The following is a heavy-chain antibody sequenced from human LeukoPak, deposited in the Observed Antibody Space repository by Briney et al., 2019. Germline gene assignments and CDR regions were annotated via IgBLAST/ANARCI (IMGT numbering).Heavy chain of an antibody. V-gene: IGHV3-23*01. J-gene: IGHJ4*02. CDR1: GFSIHTYT. Sequence: PGQSLRLSCAASGFSIHTYTMYWVRQAPGQGLEWVSGIRNSDGMTYYADSVRGRFTISTDNSKNTLYLQMNSLRAEDTTLYYCAKGLERESRLDSWGQGTLVTVSS. CDR3: AKGLERESRLDS. CDR2: IRNSDGMT. D-gene: IGHD1-1*01.